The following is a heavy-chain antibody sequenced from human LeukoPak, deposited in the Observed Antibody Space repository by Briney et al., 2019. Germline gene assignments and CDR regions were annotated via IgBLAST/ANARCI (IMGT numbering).Heavy chain of an antibody. CDR2: TYYRSKWYN. V-gene: IGHV6-1*01. CDR1: GDSVSSNRAA. Sequence: SQTLSLTCAISGDSVSSNRAAWNWIRQSPSRGLEWLGRTYYRSKWYNDYAESVKSRISINPDTSKNQFSLQLNSVTPEDTAVYYCARDSNRDIVVIPAAIAANWFDPWGKGTLVTVSS. CDR3: ARDSNRDIVVIPAAIAANWFDP. D-gene: IGHD2-2*01. J-gene: IGHJ5*02.